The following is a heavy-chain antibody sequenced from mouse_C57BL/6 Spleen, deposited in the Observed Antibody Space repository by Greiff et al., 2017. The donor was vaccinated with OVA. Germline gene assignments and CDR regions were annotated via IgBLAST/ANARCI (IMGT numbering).Heavy chain of an antibody. CDR3: ARGKGNWDY. J-gene: IGHJ2*01. Sequence: VQLQQPGAELVRPGSSVKLSCKASGYTFTSYWMDCVKQRPGQGLEWIGNIYPSDSETHYNQKFKDKATLTVDKSSSTAYMQLSSLTSEDSAVYYCARGKGNWDYWGQGTTLTVSS. CDR1: GYTFTSYW. V-gene: IGHV1-61*01. D-gene: IGHD2-1*01. CDR2: IYPSDSET.